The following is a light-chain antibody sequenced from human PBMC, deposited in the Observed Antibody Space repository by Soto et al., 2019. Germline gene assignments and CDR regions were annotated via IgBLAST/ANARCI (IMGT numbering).Light chain of an antibody. J-gene: IGKJ1*01. V-gene: IGKV3-11*01. CDR2: DVS. CDR3: QQRSNWPWT. Sequence: IVLTQSPATLSLSPGERATLSCRASQSVSSYLAWYQQQPGQAPRLLIYDVSKRATGIPARFSGSGSGTDFTLTISSLEPEDFAVYYCQQRSNWPWTFGQGTKVEIK. CDR1: QSVSSY.